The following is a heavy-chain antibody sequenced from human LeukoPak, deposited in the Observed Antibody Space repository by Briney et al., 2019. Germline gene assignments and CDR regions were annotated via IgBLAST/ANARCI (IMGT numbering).Heavy chain of an antibody. CDR2: ISYDGSNK. D-gene: IGHD3-9*01. CDR3: ARDGLTTSFDY. J-gene: IGHJ4*02. CDR1: GFTFSSYA. V-gene: IGHV3-30-3*01. Sequence: PGGSLRLSCAASGFTFSSYAMHWVRQAPGKGLEWVAVISYDGSNKYYADSVKGRFTISRDNSKNTLYLQMNSLRAEDTAVYYCARDGLTTSFDYWGQGTLVTVSS.